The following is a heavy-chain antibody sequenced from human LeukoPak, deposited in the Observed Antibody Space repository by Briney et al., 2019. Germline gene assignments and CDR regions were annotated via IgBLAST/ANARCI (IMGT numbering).Heavy chain of an antibody. D-gene: IGHD4-11*01. CDR1: GFTVSSNY. CDR2: IYSGGSA. V-gene: IGHV3-53*01. Sequence: GGSLRLSCAASGFTVSSNYMSWVRQAPGKGLEWVSVIYSGGSAYYADSVKGRFTISRDNSKNTLYLQMNSLRAEDTAVYYCARLVSSNHRGIDYWGQGTLVTVSS. J-gene: IGHJ4*02. CDR3: ARLVSSNHRGIDY.